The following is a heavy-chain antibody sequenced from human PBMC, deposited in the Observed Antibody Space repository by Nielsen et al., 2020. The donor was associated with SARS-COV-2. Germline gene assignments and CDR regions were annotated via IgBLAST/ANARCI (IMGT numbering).Heavy chain of an antibody. J-gene: IGHJ6*02. V-gene: IGHV3-7*03. D-gene: IGHD1-14*01. CDR2: IKQDGSEK. CDR1: GFTFSSYW. CDR3: ARESVFFPSYGMDV. Sequence: GVLKISCAASGFTFSSYWMSWVRQAPGKGLEWVANIKQDGSEKYYVDSVKGRFTISRDNAKNSLYLQMNSLRAEDTAVYYCARESVFFPSYGMDVWGQGTTVTVSS.